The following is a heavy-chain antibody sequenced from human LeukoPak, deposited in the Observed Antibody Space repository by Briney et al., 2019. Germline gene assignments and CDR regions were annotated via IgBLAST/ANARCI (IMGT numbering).Heavy chain of an antibody. J-gene: IGHJ4*02. CDR3: ARGAPPDY. Sequence: QPGGSLRLSCAASGFTFSDYAMYWVRQAPGKGLEWVASMSYDGSNEYYAGSVKGRFTISRDNSKNTLYLQMNSLRTEDTAVYYCARGAPPDYWGQGTLVTVSS. V-gene: IGHV3-30-3*01. CDR2: MSYDGSNE. CDR1: GFTFSDYA.